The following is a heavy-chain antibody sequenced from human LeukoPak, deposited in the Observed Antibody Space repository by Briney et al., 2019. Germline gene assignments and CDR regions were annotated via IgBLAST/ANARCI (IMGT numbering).Heavy chain of an antibody. D-gene: IGHD3-9*01. J-gene: IGHJ4*02. Sequence: PGGSLRLSCAASGFTFSSYAMHWVRQAPGKGLEYVSAISSNGGSTYYANSVKGRFTISRDNSKNTLYLQMGSLRAEDTAVYYCAKVAYDILTGLDYWGQGTLVTVSS. CDR1: GFTFSSYA. V-gene: IGHV3-64*01. CDR3: AKVAYDILTGLDY. CDR2: ISSNGGST.